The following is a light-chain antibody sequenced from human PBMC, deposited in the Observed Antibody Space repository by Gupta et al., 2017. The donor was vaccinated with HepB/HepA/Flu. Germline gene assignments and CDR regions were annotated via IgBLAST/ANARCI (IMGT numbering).Light chain of an antibody. Sequence: QSVLTQPPSVSGAPGQRVTISCTGSSSNIGAGYDVHWYQQLPGTAPKLLIYGNSNRPSGVPDRFSGSKSGTSASLAITGLQAEDEAEYYCQSYDSSLGGCVFGGGTKLTVV. V-gene: IGLV1-40*01. J-gene: IGLJ3*02. CDR3: QSYDSSLGGCV. CDR1: SSNIGAGYD. CDR2: GNS.